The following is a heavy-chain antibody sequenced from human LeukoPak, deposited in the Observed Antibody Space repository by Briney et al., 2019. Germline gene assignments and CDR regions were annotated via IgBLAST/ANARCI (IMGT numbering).Heavy chain of an antibody. Sequence: SETLSLTCTVSGGSISSYYWSWIRQPPGKGLEWIGSIYYSGSTYYNPSLKSRVTISVDTSKNQFSLKLSSVTAADTAVYYCARSEAATSGDDAFDIWGQGTMVTVSS. J-gene: IGHJ3*02. CDR1: GGSISSYY. D-gene: IGHD1-26*01. CDR3: ARSEAATSGDDAFDI. V-gene: IGHV4-39*01. CDR2: IYYSGST.